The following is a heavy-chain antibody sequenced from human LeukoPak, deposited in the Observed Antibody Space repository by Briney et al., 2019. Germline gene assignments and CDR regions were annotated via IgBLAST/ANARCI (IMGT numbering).Heavy chain of an antibody. CDR1: GASISGYY. V-gene: IGHV4-34*01. CDR2: INHSGRT. Sequence: PSETLSLTCAVYGASISGYYWSLIRQPPGKGLEWIGEINHSGRTHYNSSLESRVTISVDTSENQFSLKLSSVTAADTAVYYCARGRKGTAMIWFHYWGQGTLVTVSS. D-gene: IGHD5-18*01. J-gene: IGHJ4*02. CDR3: ARGRKGTAMIWFHY.